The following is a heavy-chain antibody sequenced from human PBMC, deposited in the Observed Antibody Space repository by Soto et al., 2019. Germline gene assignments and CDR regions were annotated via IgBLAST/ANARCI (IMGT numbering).Heavy chain of an antibody. J-gene: IGHJ3*02. Sequence: GGSLRLSCAVSGFTVSSYAMSWVRQAPGKGLEWVSVISASGGTTHYAGSVKGRFSISRDNSKNTLYLQMNSLRAEDTAVYYCVKHHYGLPSGGFDIRGQVTIATVSS. D-gene: IGHD3-10*01. CDR2: ISASGGTT. V-gene: IGHV3-23*01. CDR3: VKHHYGLPSGGFDI. CDR1: GFTVSSYA.